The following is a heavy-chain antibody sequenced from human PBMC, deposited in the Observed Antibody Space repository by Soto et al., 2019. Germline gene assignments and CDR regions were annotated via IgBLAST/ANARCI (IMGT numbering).Heavy chain of an antibody. Sequence: QVQLVESGGGVVQPGTSLRLSCEASGFSFSSYGMHWVRQAPGKGLEWVALISYDGSDKYYADSVRGRFTISRDNSKKTLYLQMNSQRTEDSLRTADTAVYYCAKARRRGSGSFPIDQGGQGTLVSVSS. J-gene: IGHJ4*02. V-gene: IGHV3-30*18. CDR3: TAVYYCAKARRRGSGSFPIDQ. CDR2: ISYDGSDK. CDR1: GFSFSSYG. D-gene: IGHD1-26*01.